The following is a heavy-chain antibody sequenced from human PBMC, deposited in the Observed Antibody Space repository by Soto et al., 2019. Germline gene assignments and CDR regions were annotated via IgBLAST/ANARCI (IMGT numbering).Heavy chain of an antibody. Sequence: QVQLVQSGTEVKKPGASVKVSCKASGYIFTTYGISWVRQAPGQGLEWMGWISANNGNTYYAQKFQGTVTMNTDTPTRTIYMELRSRRSDDTAVYYCARDLQFSSDSSGYRDGFDIWGQGTKVTVSS. J-gene: IGHJ3*02. CDR2: ISANNGNT. V-gene: IGHV1-18*01. CDR3: ARDLQFSSDSSGYRDGFDI. CDR1: GYIFTTYG. D-gene: IGHD3-22*01.